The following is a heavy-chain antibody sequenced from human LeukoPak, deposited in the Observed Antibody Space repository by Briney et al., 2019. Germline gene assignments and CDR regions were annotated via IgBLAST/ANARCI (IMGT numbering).Heavy chain of an antibody. D-gene: IGHD3-10*01. CDR2: ISSSGSTK. V-gene: IGHV3-48*03. Sequence: QSGGSLRLSCAASGFTFSSYEMNWVRQAPGKGLEWVSYISSSGSTKYYADSVKGRFTISRDNSKNSLYLQMNSLRTEDTALYYCAKGKNTGSYLSHVDYWGQGTLVTVSS. J-gene: IGHJ4*02. CDR3: AKGKNTGSYLSHVDY. CDR1: GFTFSSYE.